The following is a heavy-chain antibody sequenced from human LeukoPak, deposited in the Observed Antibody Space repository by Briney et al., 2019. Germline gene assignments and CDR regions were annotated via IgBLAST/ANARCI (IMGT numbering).Heavy chain of an antibody. Sequence: PGGSLRLSCAASGFTFTSYAMSWVRRAPGKGLEWVASISGSGGSTYYADSVKGRFTISRDNSKNTLYLQMNSLRAEDTAVYYCAKKRGPVVTQVDYWGQGTLVTVSS. CDR1: GFTFTSYA. V-gene: IGHV3-23*01. J-gene: IGHJ4*02. D-gene: IGHD4-23*01. CDR2: ISGSGGST. CDR3: AKKRGPVVTQVDY.